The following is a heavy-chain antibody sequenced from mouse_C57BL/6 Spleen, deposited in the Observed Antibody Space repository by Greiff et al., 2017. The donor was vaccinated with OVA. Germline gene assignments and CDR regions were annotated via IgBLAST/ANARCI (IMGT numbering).Heavy chain of an antibody. Sequence: DVHLVESGGGLVKPGGSLKLSCAASGFTFSDYGMHWVRQAPEKGLEWVAYISSGSSTIYYADTVKGRFTISRDNAKNTLFLQMTSLRSEDTAMYYCARWGIDGGSYWGQGTTLTVSS. CDR2: ISSGSSTI. CDR1: GFTFSDYG. V-gene: IGHV5-17*01. CDR3: ARWGIDGGSY. J-gene: IGHJ2*01.